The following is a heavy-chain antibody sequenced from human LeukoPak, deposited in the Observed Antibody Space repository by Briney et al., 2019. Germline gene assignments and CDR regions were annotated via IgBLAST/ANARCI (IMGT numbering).Heavy chain of an antibody. CDR3: TTVYYYDSSGYYQNTFDY. V-gene: IGHV3-53*01. Sequence: PGGSLRLSCAASGFTVSSNYMSWVRRAPGKGLEWVSVIYSGGSTYYADSVKGRFTISRHNSKNTLYLQMNSLKTEDTAVYYCTTVYYYDSSGYYQNTFDYWGQGTLVTVSS. CDR1: GFTVSSNY. CDR2: IYSGGST. J-gene: IGHJ4*02. D-gene: IGHD3-22*01.